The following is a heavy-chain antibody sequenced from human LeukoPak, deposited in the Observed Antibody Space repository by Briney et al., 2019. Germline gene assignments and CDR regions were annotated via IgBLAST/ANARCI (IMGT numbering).Heavy chain of an antibody. V-gene: IGHV3-11*04. D-gene: IGHD3-3*01. CDR1: GFTFSDYN. Sequence: GGSLRLSCAASGFTFSDYNMHWIRQAPGKGLEWISYISSRGGTIFYADSVKGRFTISRDNAENSLFLQLNSLGPEDTAVYYCARDGIRSFGLITKHDYWGQGTLVTVSS. CDR3: ARDGIRSFGLITKHDY. J-gene: IGHJ4*02. CDR2: ISSRGGTI.